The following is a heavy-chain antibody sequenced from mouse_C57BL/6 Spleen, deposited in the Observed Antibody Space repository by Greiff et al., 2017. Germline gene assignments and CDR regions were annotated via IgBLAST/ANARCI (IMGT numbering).Heavy chain of an antibody. J-gene: IGHJ1*03. D-gene: IGHD1-1*01. CDR2: IDPSDSYT. V-gene: IGHV1-69*01. CDR3: ARSYDYGSSYWYFDV. CDR1: GYTFTSYW. Sequence: QVQLQQSGAELVMPGASVKLSCKASGYTFTSYWMHWVKQRPGQGLEWIGEIDPSDSYTNYNQKFKGKSTLTVDKSSSTAYMQLSSLTSEDSAVYYCARSYDYGSSYWYFDVWGTGTTVTVSS.